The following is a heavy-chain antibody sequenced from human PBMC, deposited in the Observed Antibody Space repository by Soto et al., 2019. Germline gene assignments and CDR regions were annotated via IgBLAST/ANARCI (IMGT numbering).Heavy chain of an antibody. CDR1: GGSISSNY. Sequence: PSETLSLTCVVSGGSISSNYWSWIRQSPGKGLEWIGYIYHRGSTNYSPSLKSRVTISVDTSKNQFSLKLNSVTAADTAVYYCARTPYSRWPNWFEPCGQGTLVTVSS. CDR2: IYHRGST. J-gene: IGHJ5*02. D-gene: IGHD3-22*01. CDR3: ARTPYSRWPNWFEP. V-gene: IGHV4-59*01.